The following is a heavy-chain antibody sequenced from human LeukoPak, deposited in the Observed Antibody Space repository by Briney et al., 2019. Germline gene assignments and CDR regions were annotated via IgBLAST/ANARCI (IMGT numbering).Heavy chain of an antibody. CDR1: GFTFSSYG. Sequence: PGRSLRLSCAASGFTFSSYGMHWVSQAPGKGLEWVSVIYSGGSSYYADSVKGRFTISRDNSKNTLYLQMNSLRAEDTAVYYCARDGYGSANGDYWGQGTLVTVSS. D-gene: IGHD3-10*01. CDR2: IYSGGSS. J-gene: IGHJ4*02. CDR3: ARDGYGSANGDY. V-gene: IGHV3-53*01.